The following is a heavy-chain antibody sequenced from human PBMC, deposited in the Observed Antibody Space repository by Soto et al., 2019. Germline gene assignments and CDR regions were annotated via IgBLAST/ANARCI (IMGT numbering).Heavy chain of an antibody. CDR1: GFTFSSSA. D-gene: IGHD3-22*01. V-gene: IGHV3-23*01. CDR2: XTNTGDST. Sequence: VQLLESGGGLVQPGGSLRLSCAASGFTFSSSAXXXXXXAPXXXXXXXXXXTNTGDSTYYADSVKGRFTISRDFSKNTLYLQMNNLRAEDTAVYYCAKPRSDTSGWGADWFDPWGQGTLVTVSS. CDR3: AKPRSDTSGWGADWFDP. J-gene: IGHJ5*02.